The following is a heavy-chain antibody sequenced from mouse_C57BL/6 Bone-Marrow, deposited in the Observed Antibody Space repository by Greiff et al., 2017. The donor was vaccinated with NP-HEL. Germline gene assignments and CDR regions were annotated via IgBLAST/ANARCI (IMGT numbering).Heavy chain of an antibody. V-gene: IGHV1-74*01. CDR1: GYTFTSYW. Sequence: QVQLQQPGAELVKPGASVKVSCKASGYTFTSYWMHWVTQRPGQGLEWIGRLPPSDSDSNYTQKFKGKATLTVDKSSSTAYMQLSSLTSEVSAVYSRAIFLGFAMDYWGQGISVTVSS. CDR3: AIFLGFAMDY. CDR2: LPPSDSDS. J-gene: IGHJ4*01.